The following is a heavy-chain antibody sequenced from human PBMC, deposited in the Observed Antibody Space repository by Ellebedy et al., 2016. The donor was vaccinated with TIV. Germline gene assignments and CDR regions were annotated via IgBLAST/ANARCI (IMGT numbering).Heavy chain of an antibody. CDR2: IISSGSTI. J-gene: IGHJ4*02. D-gene: IGHD6-19*01. V-gene: IGHV3-48*03. CDR3: ARVRKAVAGTGGDY. CDR1: GFTFSSYE. Sequence: PGGSLRLSCAASGFTFSSYEMNWVRQAPGKGLEWVSYIISSGSTIYYADSVKGRFTISRDNAKNSLYLQMNSLRAEDTAVYYCARVRKAVAGTGGDYWGQGTLVTVSS.